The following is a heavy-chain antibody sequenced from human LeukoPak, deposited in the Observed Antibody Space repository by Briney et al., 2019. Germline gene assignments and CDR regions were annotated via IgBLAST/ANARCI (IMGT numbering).Heavy chain of an antibody. D-gene: IGHD4-11*01. CDR1: GFTVSSNY. CDR2: IYSGGST. J-gene: IGHJ4*02. Sequence: PGGSLRLSCAASGFTVSSNYMSWVRQAPGKGLEWVSVIYSGGSTYYADSVKGRFTISRDNSKNTLYLQMNSLRAEDTAVYYCARVGYSNSPSGYFDYWGQGTLVTVSS. CDR3: ARVGYSNSPSGYFDY. V-gene: IGHV3-66*01.